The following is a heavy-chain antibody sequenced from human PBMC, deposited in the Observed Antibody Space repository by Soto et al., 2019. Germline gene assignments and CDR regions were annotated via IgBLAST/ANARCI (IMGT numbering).Heavy chain of an antibody. D-gene: IGHD3-10*01. V-gene: IGHV5-51*01. CDR3: ELSKYYLTCLEA. CDR2: IYPGDSDT. J-gene: IGHJ5*01. Sequence: GESLKISCKGAGYSFTSYWIGWVRQMPGKGLEWMGIIYPGDSDTRYSPSFQVQVTISADKSISTAYLQWSSLKASDTAMHYCELSKYYLTCLEAWGRGTLITVSS. CDR1: GYSFTSYW.